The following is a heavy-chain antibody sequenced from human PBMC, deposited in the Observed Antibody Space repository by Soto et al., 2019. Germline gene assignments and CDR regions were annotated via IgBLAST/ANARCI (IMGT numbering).Heavy chain of an antibody. V-gene: IGHV4-59*01. CDR2: IYYIGST. Sequence: PSETLSLTCTVSGSSISSYYWSWIRQPPGKGLEWIGYIYYIGSTNYNPSLKSRVTISVDTSKNQFSLKLSSVTAANTAVYYCARGLRRQLLNWFDPWGQGTLVTVSS. CDR3: ARGLRRQLLNWFDP. CDR1: GSSISSYY. D-gene: IGHD2-2*01. J-gene: IGHJ5*02.